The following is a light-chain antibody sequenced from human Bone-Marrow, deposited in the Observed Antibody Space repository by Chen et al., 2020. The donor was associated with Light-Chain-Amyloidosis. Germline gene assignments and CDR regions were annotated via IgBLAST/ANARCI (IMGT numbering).Light chain of an antibody. Sequence: DIQMTQSPSTLSASLGDSVTITCRASQSISIYLAWYQQKPGTAPNLLIYRASNLQTGVPSRFSGSGSGTEFTLTISGLQPDDFATYYCQQYNSYYTFGQGTRLEI. CDR3: QQYNSYYT. V-gene: IGKV1-5*03. CDR2: RAS. J-gene: IGKJ2*01. CDR1: QSISIY.